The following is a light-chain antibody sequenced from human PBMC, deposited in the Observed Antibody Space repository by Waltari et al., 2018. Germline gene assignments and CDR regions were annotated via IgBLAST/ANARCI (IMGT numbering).Light chain of an antibody. CDR2: GND. Sequence: HSVLTPPPSLSGTPGQRVTISCSGRKANLGSNTVDWYQVLPGTAPKLLIHGNDQRPSGVPDRFSGSKFGASGSLAISGLQPEDESEYYCAAWDESLKGWVFGGGTRLTVL. J-gene: IGLJ3*02. V-gene: IGLV1-44*01. CDR1: KANLGSNT. CDR3: AAWDESLKGWV.